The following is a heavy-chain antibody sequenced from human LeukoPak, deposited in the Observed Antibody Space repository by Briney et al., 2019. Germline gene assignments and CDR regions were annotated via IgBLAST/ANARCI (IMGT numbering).Heavy chain of an antibody. CDR3: ARGDFWSGYYSGYYYYMDV. CDR2: IIPIFGTA. V-gene: IGHV1-69*13. J-gene: IGHJ6*03. Sequence: ASVKVSCKASGGTFSSYAISWVRQAPGQGLEWMGGIIPIFGTANYAQKFQGRVTITADESTSTAYMELSSLRSEDTAVYYCARGDFWSGYYSGYYYYMDVWGKGTTVTVSS. D-gene: IGHD3-3*01. CDR1: GGTFSSYA.